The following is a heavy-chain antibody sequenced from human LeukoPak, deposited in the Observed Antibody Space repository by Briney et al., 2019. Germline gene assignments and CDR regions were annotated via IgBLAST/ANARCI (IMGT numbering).Heavy chain of an antibody. CDR1: GYTFTSYG. J-gene: IGHJ5*02. D-gene: IGHD1-26*01. CDR2: ISASNGNT. CDR3: ARDLAGVVGVTAWFDP. V-gene: IGHV1-18*01. Sequence: ASVKVSCKASGYTFTSYGISWVRQAPGQGLEWMGWISASNGNTNYAQKLHGRVTMTTDTSTNTVYMELRSLRFDDTAVYYCARDLAGVVGVTAWFDPWGQGTLVTVSS.